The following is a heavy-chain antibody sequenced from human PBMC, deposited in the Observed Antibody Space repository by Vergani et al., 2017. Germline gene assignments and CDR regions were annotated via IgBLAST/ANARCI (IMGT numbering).Heavy chain of an antibody. J-gene: IGHJ6*03. Sequence: QVRLQESGPGLVKPSQTLSLTCTVSGGSISSGGYYWSWIRQHPGKGLEWIGYIYYSGSTYYNPSLKSRVTISVDTSKNQFSLKLSSVTAADTAVYYCARETPYTYYYMDVWGKGTTVTVSS. D-gene: IGHD1-14*01. CDR1: GGSISSGGYY. CDR3: ARETPYTYYYMDV. V-gene: IGHV4-31*03. CDR2: IYYSGST.